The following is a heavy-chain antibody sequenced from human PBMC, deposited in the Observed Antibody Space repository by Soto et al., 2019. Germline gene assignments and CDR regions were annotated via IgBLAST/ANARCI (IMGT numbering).Heavy chain of an antibody. J-gene: IGHJ4*02. V-gene: IGHV4-34*01. D-gene: IGHD4-17*01. Sequence: QVQLQQWGAGLLKPSETLSLTCAVYGGSFSGYYWSWIRQPPGKGLQWIGEINHSGSTNYNPSLKCRVTISVDTSKNQFSLKLSSVTAADTAVYYCARGVGMTTDIRYYFDYWGQGTLVTVSS. CDR3: ARGVGMTTDIRYYFDY. CDR1: GGSFSGYY. CDR2: INHSGST.